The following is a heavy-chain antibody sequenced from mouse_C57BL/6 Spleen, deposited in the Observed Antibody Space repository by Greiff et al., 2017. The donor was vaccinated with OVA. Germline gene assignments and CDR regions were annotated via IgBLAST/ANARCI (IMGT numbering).Heavy chain of an antibody. Sequence: KLQESGGGLVKPGGSLKLSCAASGFTFRSYTMSWVRQTPEKRLEWVATISGGGGNTYYPDSVKGRFTISRDNAKNTLYLQMSSLRSEDTALYYCARQANWDYFDYWGQGTTLTVSS. CDR2: ISGGGGNT. CDR3: ARQANWDYFDY. V-gene: IGHV5-9*01. J-gene: IGHJ2*01. CDR1: GFTFRSYT. D-gene: IGHD4-1*01.